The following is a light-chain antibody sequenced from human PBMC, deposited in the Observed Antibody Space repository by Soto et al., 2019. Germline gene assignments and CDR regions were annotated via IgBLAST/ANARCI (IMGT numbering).Light chain of an antibody. Sequence: QSVVTQPASVSGSPGQSITISCGGTSSDVGAYIYVSWYQQYPGKAPKLIIYEVNNRPSGVSGRFSGSKSDTTAYLTISGLQAEDEADYYCSSYSDSDTKVFGTGTKVTAL. CDR3: SSYSDSDTKV. V-gene: IGLV2-14*03. CDR1: SSDVGAYIY. J-gene: IGLJ1*01. CDR2: EVN.